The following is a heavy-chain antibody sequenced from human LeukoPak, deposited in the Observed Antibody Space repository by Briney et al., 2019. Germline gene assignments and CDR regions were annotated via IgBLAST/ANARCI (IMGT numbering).Heavy chain of an antibody. CDR2: IRGSGGST. J-gene: IGHJ4*02. V-gene: IGHV3-23*01. CDR1: GFTFSSYA. Sequence: PGGSLRLSCAASGFTFSSYAMSWVRQAPGKGLEWVSAIRGSGGSTYYADSVKGRFTISRDNSKNTLFLEMNSLRPEDTAVYYCAKYAAAGAYDRHSEIDSWGQGTLVTVSS. CDR3: AKYAAAGAYDRHSEIDS. D-gene: IGHD3-22*01.